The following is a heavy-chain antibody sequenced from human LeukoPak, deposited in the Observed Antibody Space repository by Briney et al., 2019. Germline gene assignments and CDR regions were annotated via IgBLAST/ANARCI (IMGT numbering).Heavy chain of an antibody. V-gene: IGHV1-24*01. CDR2: FDPEDGET. CDR3: ARDDRGTYYYDSSGYYGFSPEFDY. D-gene: IGHD3-22*01. CDR1: GYTLTELS. Sequence: GASVKVSCKVSGYTLTELSMHWVRQAPGKGLEWMGGFDPEDGETIYAQKFQGRVTMTEDTSTDTAYMELSSLRSEDTAVYYCARDDRGTYYYDSSGYYGFSPEFDYWGQGTLVTVSS. J-gene: IGHJ4*02.